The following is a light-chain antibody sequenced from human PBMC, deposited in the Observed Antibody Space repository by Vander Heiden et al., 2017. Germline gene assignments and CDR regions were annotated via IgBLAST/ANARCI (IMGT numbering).Light chain of an antibody. J-gene: IGKJ1*01. V-gene: IGKV1-39*01. CDR1: QIISSY. CDR3: QQSYSTPRS. Sequence: DIQMTQPPPSPSASVGDRVTIPCRASQIISSYLDWYQQKPGKAPRLLIYGASSLPSGVPSRFSGSGSGTDFTLTISSLQPEDFATYYCQQSYSTPRSFGQGTKVEIK. CDR2: GAS.